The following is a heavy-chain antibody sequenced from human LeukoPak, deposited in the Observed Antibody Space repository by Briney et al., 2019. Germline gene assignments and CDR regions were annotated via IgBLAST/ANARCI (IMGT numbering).Heavy chain of an antibody. D-gene: IGHD3-9*01. CDR1: KFTFSTSA. CDR2: ISGSGANT. Sequence: PGGSLRLSCAASKFTFSTSAMSWVRQAPGKGLEWVSAISGSGANTYYVDSVTGRFTISRDNSKNTLYLEMSSLRSDDTAVYYCAKESQTYYDIMTGYPNYYFDYWGQGTLVTVSS. V-gene: IGHV3-23*01. J-gene: IGHJ4*02. CDR3: AKESQTYYDIMTGYPNYYFDY.